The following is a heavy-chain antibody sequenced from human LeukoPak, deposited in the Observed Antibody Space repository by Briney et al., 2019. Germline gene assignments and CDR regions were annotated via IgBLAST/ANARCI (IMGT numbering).Heavy chain of an antibody. D-gene: IGHD3-16*01. CDR1: GYTFASYG. CDR3: ARELGGSYNWFDP. J-gene: IGHJ5*02. Sequence: ASVKVSCKASGYTFASYGISWVRQAPGQGLEWMGRINPDSGGTNFAQRFQGRVTLTRDTSISTAYMELSRLRSDDTAVYYCARELGGSYNWFDPWGQGTLVTVSS. CDR2: INPDSGGT. V-gene: IGHV1-2*06.